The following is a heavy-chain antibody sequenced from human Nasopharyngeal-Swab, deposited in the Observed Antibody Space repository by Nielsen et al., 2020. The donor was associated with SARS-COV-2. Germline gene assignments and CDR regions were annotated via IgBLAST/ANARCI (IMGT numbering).Heavy chain of an antibody. CDR3: ARDARLRGYSGCAYDY. D-gene: IGHD5-12*01. J-gene: IGHJ4*02. CDR1: GGSISSGGYY. Sequence: SETLSLTCTVSGGSISSGGYYWSWIRQHPGKGLEWIGYIYYSGSTYYNPSLKSRVTISVDTSKNQFSLKLSSVTAADTAVYYCARDARLRGYSGCAYDYWGQGTLVTVSS. V-gene: IGHV4-31*03. CDR2: IYYSGST.